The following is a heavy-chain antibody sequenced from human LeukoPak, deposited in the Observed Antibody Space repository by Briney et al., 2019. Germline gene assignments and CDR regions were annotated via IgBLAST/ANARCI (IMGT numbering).Heavy chain of an antibody. J-gene: IGHJ4*02. Sequence: GASVKVSCKASGYTFINYGLSWMRQAPGQGLEWMGWISGYNGKTKYAQRLQGRVTMTTDTSTSTAYMELRSLRSDDTAVYYCARDGGVYCSGGSCYGYGGQGTLVTVSS. D-gene: IGHD2-15*01. V-gene: IGHV1-18*01. CDR1: GYTFINYG. CDR3: ARDGGVYCSGGSCYGY. CDR2: ISGYNGKT.